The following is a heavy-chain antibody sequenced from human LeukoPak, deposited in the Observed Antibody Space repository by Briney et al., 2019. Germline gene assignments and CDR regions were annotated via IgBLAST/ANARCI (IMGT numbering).Heavy chain of an antibody. Sequence: GGSLRLSCAASGFTVSGNYMSWVRQAPGKGLEWVSVIYSGGSTYYADSVKGRFAISRDNSKNTLYLQMNSLRAEDTAVYYCARVDILNYFDYWGQGTLVTVSS. V-gene: IGHV3-53*01. D-gene: IGHD3-9*01. CDR1: GFTVSGNY. CDR3: ARVDILNYFDY. CDR2: IYSGGST. J-gene: IGHJ4*02.